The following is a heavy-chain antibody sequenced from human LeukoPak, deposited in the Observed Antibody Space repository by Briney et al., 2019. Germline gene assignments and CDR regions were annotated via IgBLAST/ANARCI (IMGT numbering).Heavy chain of an antibody. CDR1: GGTFSSYA. J-gene: IGHJ4*02. CDR2: IIPIFGTA. D-gene: IGHD2-2*01. Sequence: SVKVSCKASGGTFSSYAISWVRQAPGQGLEWMGGIIPIFGTANYAQKFQGRVTITRNTSISTAYMELSSLRSEDTAVYYCARGSRNLCSSTSCWRYYFDYWGQGTLVTVSS. V-gene: IGHV1-69*05. CDR3: ARGSRNLCSSTSCWRYYFDY.